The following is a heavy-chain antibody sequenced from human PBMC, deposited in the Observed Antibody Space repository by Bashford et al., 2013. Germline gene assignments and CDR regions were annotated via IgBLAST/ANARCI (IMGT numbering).Heavy chain of an antibody. CDR1: GYTFTGYY. J-gene: IGHJ4*02. CDR2: ISAYNGNT. V-gene: IGHV1-18*04. Sequence: VASVKVSCKASGYTFTGYYMHWVRQAPGQGLEWMGWISAYNGNTNYAQKLQGRVTMTTDTSTSTAYMELRSLRSDDTAVYYCARVYSSSSGRGLDHWGQGTLVTVSS. CDR3: ARVYSSSSGRGLDH. D-gene: IGHD6-6*01.